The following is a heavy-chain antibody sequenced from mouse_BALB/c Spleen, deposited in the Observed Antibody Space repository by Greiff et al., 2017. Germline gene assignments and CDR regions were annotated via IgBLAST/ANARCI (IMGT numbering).Heavy chain of an antibody. J-gene: IGHJ4*01. Sequence: EVQLQQTGPELVKPGASVKISCKASGYSFTDYIMLWVKQSHGKSLEWIGNINPYYGSTSYNLKFKGKATLTVDKSSSTAYMQLNSLTSEDSAVYYCARDRYDAVYAMDYWGQGTSVTVSS. CDR2: INPYYGST. CDR3: ARDRYDAVYAMDY. CDR1: GYSFTDYI. D-gene: IGHD2-14*01. V-gene: IGHV1-39*01.